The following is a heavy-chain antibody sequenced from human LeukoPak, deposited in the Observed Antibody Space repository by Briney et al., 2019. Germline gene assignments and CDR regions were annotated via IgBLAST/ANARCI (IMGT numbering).Heavy chain of an antibody. CDR3: ARGGLAASPYFDY. D-gene: IGHD2-15*01. J-gene: IGHJ4*02. CDR1: GFTLSSYA. CDR2: ISYDGSNK. V-gene: IGHV3-30*01. Sequence: GGSLRLSCAASGFTLSSYAMHWVRQAPGKGLEWVAVISYDGSNKYYADSVKGRFTISRDNSKNTLYLQMNSLRAEDTAVYYCARGGLAASPYFDYWGQGTLVTVSS.